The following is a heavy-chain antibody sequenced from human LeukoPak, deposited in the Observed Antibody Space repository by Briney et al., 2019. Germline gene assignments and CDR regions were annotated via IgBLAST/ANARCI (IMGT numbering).Heavy chain of an antibody. CDR1: GFTFSSYE. Sequence: PGGSLRLSCAASGFTFSSYEMNWVRQAPGKGLEWVSYISSSGSTVYYADSVKGRFTISRDNAKSSLYLQMNSLRAEDTAVYYCARELGYCSGGSCYHYGMDVWGQGTTVTVSS. V-gene: IGHV3-48*03. CDR3: ARELGYCSGGSCYHYGMDV. CDR2: ISSSGSTV. J-gene: IGHJ6*02. D-gene: IGHD2-15*01.